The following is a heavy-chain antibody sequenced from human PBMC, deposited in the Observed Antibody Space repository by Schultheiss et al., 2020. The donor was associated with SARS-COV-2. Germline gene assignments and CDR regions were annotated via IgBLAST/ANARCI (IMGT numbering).Heavy chain of an antibody. D-gene: IGHD5-24*01. CDR1: GGSFSGYY. Sequence: SETLSLTCAVYGGSFSGYYWSWIRQPPGKGLEWIGEIYHSGSTNYNPSLKSRVNMSVDTSKNQFSLKLSSVTAADTAVYYCAQGRDGYNWGYWGQGTLVTVSS. V-gene: IGHV4-34*01. J-gene: IGHJ4*02. CDR2: IYHSGST. CDR3: AQGRDGYNWGY.